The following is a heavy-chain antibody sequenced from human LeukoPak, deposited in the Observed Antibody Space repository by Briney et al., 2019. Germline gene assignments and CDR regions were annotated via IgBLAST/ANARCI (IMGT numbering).Heavy chain of an antibody. CDR2: IYYSGST. V-gene: IGHV4-59*12. J-gene: IGHJ6*02. Sequence: TSETLSLTCTVSGGSISIYYWNWIRQPPGKGLEWIGYIYYSGSTNYNPSLKSRVTISVDTSKNQFSLKLSSVTAADTAVYYCARNTGSGYYFYYGMDVWGQGTTVTVSS. CDR1: GGSISIYY. CDR3: ARNTGSGYYFYYGMDV. D-gene: IGHD2-15*01.